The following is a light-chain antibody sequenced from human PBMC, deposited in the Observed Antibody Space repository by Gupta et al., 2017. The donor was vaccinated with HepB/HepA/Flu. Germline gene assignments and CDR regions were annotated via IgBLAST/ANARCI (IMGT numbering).Light chain of an antibody. CDR1: TGAVTSGLY. CDR3: LLYCDGPQTNMV. V-gene: IGLV7-43*01. CDR2: NTN. Sequence: QPVVTQEASLTVSPGEPVTVTRGSSTGAVTSGLYPIWLQQKPGQPPTALIYNTNHKQSWTPARVSGSLIGGKSAMTVSGVQPGDEAEYYCLLYCDGPQTNMVFGGGTKLTVL. J-gene: IGLJ2*01.